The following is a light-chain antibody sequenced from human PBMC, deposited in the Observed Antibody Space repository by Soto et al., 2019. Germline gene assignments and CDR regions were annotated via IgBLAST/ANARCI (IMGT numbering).Light chain of an antibody. CDR1: QSTSSW. J-gene: IGKJ1*01. CDR2: KAS. Sequence: DIQMTQSPSSLSASAGDRVTITCRASQSTSSWLAWYQQKPGKAPKLLIYKASSLESGVPSRFSGSGSGTEFTLTISSLQPDDFATYYCQQYNNYPWTFGQGTKVDIK. CDR3: QQYNNYPWT. V-gene: IGKV1-5*03.